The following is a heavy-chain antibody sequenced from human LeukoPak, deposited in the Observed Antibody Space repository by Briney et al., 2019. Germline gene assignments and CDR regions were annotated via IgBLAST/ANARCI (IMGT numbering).Heavy chain of an antibody. Sequence: SETLSLTCAVYGGSFSGYYWSWLRQPPGKGLEWIGEINHSGSTNYNPSLKSRVTISVDTSKNQFSLKLSSVTAADTAVYYCAGDYNGSGNFFKHWGQGTLVTVSS. CDR2: INHSGST. V-gene: IGHV4-34*01. J-gene: IGHJ4*02. CDR3: AGDYNGSGNFFKH. D-gene: IGHD3-10*01. CDR1: GGSFSGYY.